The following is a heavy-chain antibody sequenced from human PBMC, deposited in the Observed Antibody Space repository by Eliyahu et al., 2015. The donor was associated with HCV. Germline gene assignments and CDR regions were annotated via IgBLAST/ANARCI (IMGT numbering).Heavy chain of an antibody. Sequence: EVQLVQSGAEVKKPGEXLRXSCEYNFTXFRTAWXPGVPEKAXEGLGWXGTIEPGDSDTRYSPSFQGQVIISVDKTSNTAYLHWSSLKASDTAVYYCARRHVGAATHLFDYWGQGTLVTVSS. J-gene: IGHJ4*02. V-gene: IGHV5-51*01. CDR2: IEPGDSDT. CDR1: YNFTXFR. D-gene: IGHD2-15*01. CDR3: ARRHVGAATHLFDY.